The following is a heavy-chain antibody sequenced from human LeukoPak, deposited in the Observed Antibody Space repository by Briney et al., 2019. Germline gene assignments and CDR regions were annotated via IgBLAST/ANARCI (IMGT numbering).Heavy chain of an antibody. Sequence: SETLSLTCTVSGGSISSGSYYWSWIRQPAGKGLEWIGRIYTSGSTNYNPSLKSRVTISVDTSKNQFSLKLSSVTAADTAVYYCAKDHFVEYDSSGGFDYWGQGTLVTVSS. J-gene: IGHJ4*02. D-gene: IGHD3-22*01. CDR3: AKDHFVEYDSSGGFDY. CDR1: GGSISSGSYY. V-gene: IGHV4-61*02. CDR2: IYTSGST.